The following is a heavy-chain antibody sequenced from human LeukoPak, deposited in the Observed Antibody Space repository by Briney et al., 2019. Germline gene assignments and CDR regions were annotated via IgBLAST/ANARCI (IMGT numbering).Heavy chain of an antibody. J-gene: IGHJ4*02. CDR3: ARGTPGSYFGY. CDR2: INPNSGGT. D-gene: IGHD3-10*01. CDR1: GYTFTSYE. V-gene: IGHV1-2*04. Sequence: GASVKVSCKASGYTFTSYEINWVRQATGQGLEWMGWINPNSGGTNYAQKFKDWVTMTRDTSINTTYMELSSLKSDVTAVYYCARGTPGSYFGYWGQGTLVTVSS.